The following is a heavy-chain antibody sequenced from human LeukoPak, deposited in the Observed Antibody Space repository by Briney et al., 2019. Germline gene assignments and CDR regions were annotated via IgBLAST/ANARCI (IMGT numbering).Heavy chain of an antibody. CDR1: GFTFSSYA. CDR3: AKKVHYYGSGSYEAY. Sequence: PRGSLRLSCAASGFTFSSYAMSWVRQAPGKGLEWVSAISGSGGSTYYADSVKGRFTISRDNSKNTLYLQMNSLRAEDTAVYYCAKKVHYYGSGSYEAYWGQGTLVTVSS. J-gene: IGHJ4*02. V-gene: IGHV3-23*01. D-gene: IGHD3-10*01. CDR2: ISGSGGST.